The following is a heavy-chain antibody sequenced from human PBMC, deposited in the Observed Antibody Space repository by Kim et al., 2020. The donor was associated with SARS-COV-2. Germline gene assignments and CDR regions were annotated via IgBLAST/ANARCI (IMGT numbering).Heavy chain of an antibody. V-gene: IGHV1-2*06. CDR2: INLDSGDT. CDR1: GYAFADFY. Sequence: ASVKVSCKASGYAFADFYMHWVRQAPGQGLEWMGRINLDSGDTHFAQKFQGRVTLTRDTSISTAYMDLRGLRSDDTAVYYCARVPQQVGYLDYLGHGTL. D-gene: IGHD3-3*01. J-gene: IGHJ4*01. CDR3: ARVPQQVGYLDY.